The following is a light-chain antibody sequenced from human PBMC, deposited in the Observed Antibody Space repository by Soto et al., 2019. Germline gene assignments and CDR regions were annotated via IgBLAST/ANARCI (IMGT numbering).Light chain of an antibody. V-gene: IGKV3-15*01. Sequence: EIVMTQSPATLSVSPGERATLSCRASQSVSSNLAWYQQKPGQAPRLLIYGASTRATGIPARFSGSGSGTEFTLTISSLQSEDFATYYCQQHYNTPRTFGQGTKVEI. J-gene: IGKJ1*01. CDR1: QSVSSN. CDR2: GAS. CDR3: QQHYNTPRT.